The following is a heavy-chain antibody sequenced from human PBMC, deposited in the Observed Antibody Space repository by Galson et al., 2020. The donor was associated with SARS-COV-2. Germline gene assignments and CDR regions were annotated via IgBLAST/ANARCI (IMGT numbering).Heavy chain of an antibody. CDR3: AKLAEGRRSSEDY. J-gene: IGHJ4*02. D-gene: IGHD1-26*01. V-gene: IGHV4-59*08. CDR2: ISYDGST. Sequence: ETSETLSLTCAVSIGSMTGHYWSWIRQAPGKGLEWIGYISYDGSTTYNPSLKSRVTISIDTSKNQFPLRLTSVTAADTALYYCAKLAEGRRSSEDYWGQGTRVTVSS. CDR1: IGSMTGHY.